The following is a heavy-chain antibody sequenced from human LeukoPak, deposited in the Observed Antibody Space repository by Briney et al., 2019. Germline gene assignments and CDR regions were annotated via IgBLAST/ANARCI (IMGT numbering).Heavy chain of an antibody. CDR3: ARTATYNSAFDI. V-gene: IGHV4-34*01. Sequence: PSETLSLTCAVYGGSFSGYYWSWIRQPPGKGLEWIGEINHSGSTNYNPSLKSRVTISVDTSKNQFSLKLSSVTAADMAVYYCARTATYNSAFDIWGQGTMVTVSS. CDR1: GGSFSGYY. D-gene: IGHD1-14*01. CDR2: INHSGST. J-gene: IGHJ3*02.